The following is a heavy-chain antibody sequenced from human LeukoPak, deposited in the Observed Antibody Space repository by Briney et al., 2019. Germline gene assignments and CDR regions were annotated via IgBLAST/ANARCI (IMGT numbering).Heavy chain of an antibody. V-gene: IGHV1-69*04. CDR2: IIPILGIA. CDR1: GGTFSSYA. Sequence: GASVKVSCKASGGTFSSYAISWVRQAPGQGLEWMGRIIPILGIANYAQKFQGRVTITADKSTSTAYMELSSLRSEDTAVYYCARQEPTTWNYFDYWGQGTLVSVSS. D-gene: IGHD1-7*01. J-gene: IGHJ4*02. CDR3: ARQEPTTWNYFDY.